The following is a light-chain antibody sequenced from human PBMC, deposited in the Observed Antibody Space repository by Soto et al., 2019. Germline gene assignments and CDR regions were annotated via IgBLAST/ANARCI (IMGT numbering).Light chain of an antibody. V-gene: IGKV3-11*01. CDR1: QSVSSY. CDR2: DAS. J-gene: IGKJ4*01. CDR3: QQRSNWPLT. Sequence: DIVLTQSPATLSLSPGERATLSCRASQSVSSYLAWYQQKPGQAPRLLIYDASNRATGIPARSSGSGSGTDFTLTISSLEPEDFAVYYCQQRSNWPLTFGGGTKVDIK.